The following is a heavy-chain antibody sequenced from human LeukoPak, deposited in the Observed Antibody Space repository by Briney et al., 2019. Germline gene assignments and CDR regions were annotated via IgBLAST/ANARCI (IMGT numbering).Heavy chain of an antibody. CDR3: AKDRDGSTWYLLNYMDG. V-gene: IGHV3-48*03. CDR2: ISSSGIST. D-gene: IGHD6-13*01. Sequence: GGSLRLSCEASGFTFSSHEMNWVRQAPGKGLEWVSYISSSGISTYYVDSVKGRFTISRDNAKDSLYLQMNSLRDEDTAVYKCAKDRDGSTWYLLNYMDGWGKGTTVTVSS. CDR1: GFTFSSHE. J-gene: IGHJ6*03.